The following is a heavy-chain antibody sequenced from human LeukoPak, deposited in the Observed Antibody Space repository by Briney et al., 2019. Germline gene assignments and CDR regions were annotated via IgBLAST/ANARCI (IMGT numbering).Heavy chain of an antibody. CDR2: ISAYNGNT. CDR3: LAVADQYNWFDP. V-gene: IGHV1-18*01. D-gene: IGHD6-19*01. Sequence: LGASVKVSCKASGYTFTSYDINWVRQAPGQGLEWMGWISAYNGNTNYAQKLQGRVTMTTDTSTSTAYMELRSLRSDDTAVYYCLAVADQYNWFDPWGQGTLVTVSS. J-gene: IGHJ5*02. CDR1: GYTFTSYD.